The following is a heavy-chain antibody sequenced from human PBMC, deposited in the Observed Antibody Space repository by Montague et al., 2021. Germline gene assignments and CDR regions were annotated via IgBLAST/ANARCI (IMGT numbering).Heavy chain of an antibody. J-gene: IGHJ5*02. CDR2: TSLRGTT. D-gene: IGHD3-10*02. V-gene: IGHV4-31*03. Sequence: TLSLTCSVSGGSVSTGGYSWSWIRPRPGQGLEWLGYTSLRGTTYSNLSLRLRLSISIATSRNHLSLQPISVTAAATAIHYCAIDASVSYVGWFNPWGQGALVTVSS. CDR1: GGSVSTGGYS. CDR3: AIDASVSYVGWFNP.